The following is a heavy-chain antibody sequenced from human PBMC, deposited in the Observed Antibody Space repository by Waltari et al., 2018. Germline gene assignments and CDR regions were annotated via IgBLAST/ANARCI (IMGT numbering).Heavy chain of an antibody. CDR1: GGSISSRLYY. CDR2: AYHNGNT. Sequence: QLQLQGSGPGLVKPSATLSLTCTVSGGSISSRLYYWGWIRQPPGKGLEWIGSAYHNGNTYYNPSLKSRVTILVDMSKNQFSLELSSVTAADTAVYYCARHGGQGSGSQSDYWGQGSLVTVSS. D-gene: IGHD3-10*01. J-gene: IGHJ4*02. V-gene: IGHV4-39*01. CDR3: ARHGGQGSGSQSDY.